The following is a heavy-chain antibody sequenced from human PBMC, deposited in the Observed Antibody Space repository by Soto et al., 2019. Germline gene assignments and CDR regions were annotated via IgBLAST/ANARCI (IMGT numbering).Heavy chain of an antibody. D-gene: IGHD3-3*01. CDR3: ARDFAYFDS. V-gene: IGHV4-61*01. Sequence: PSETLSLTCTVSGGSVSSGSYYWSWIRQPPGKGLEWIGYIYYSGSTNYNPSLKSRVTISVDTSKNQFSLNLDSVTAADTAVYFCARDFAYFDSWGQGTQVTVSS. CDR1: GGSVSSGSYY. J-gene: IGHJ4*02. CDR2: IYYSGST.